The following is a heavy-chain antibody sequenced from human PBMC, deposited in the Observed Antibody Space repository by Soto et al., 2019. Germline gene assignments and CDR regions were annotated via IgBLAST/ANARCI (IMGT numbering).Heavy chain of an antibody. CDR3: GTVRASWYIDF. Sequence: PSETLSLTCTISGVSFDTGNFFWSWIRQSPGKGPEWIAYITHSWTTYYNPSLKSRLSISADMSKNQFSVELHSVTAADTAVYYCGTVRASWYIDFWGQGIPVT. V-gene: IGHV4-30-4*01. CDR2: ITHSWTT. J-gene: IGHJ4*01. CDR1: GVSFDTGNFF. D-gene: IGHD6-13*01.